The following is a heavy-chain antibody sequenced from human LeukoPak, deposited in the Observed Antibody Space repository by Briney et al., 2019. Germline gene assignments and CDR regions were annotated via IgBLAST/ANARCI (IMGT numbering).Heavy chain of an antibody. CDR2: VSSSGTNT. CDR1: EFLFSSYA. Sequence: GGSLRLSCAASEFLFSSYAMSWVRQAPGRGLEWVSSVSSSGTNTYYADSVKGRFTISRDNSKDTLYLQMNSLRAEDTAVYYCAKDRFGYNNSPGEIDYWGQGTPVTVSS. CDR3: AKDRFGYNNSPGEIDY. V-gene: IGHV3-23*01. D-gene: IGHD1-14*01. J-gene: IGHJ4*02.